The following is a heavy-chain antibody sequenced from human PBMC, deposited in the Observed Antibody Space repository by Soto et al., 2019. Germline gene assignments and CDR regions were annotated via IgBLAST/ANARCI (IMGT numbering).Heavy chain of an antibody. D-gene: IGHD3-10*01. CDR1: GDTFTSYG. CDR2: ISAYNRDT. CDR3: PRHIYMVRGPRIDY. J-gene: IGHJ4*01. Sequence: ASVKVPSKASGDTFTSYGISWVRQAPGHGLEWMGWISAYNRDTNYAQKCQGRVTMTRDTSTSTAYMDLRSLGSDDTAVYYCPRHIYMVRGPRIDYWG. V-gene: IGHV1-18*04.